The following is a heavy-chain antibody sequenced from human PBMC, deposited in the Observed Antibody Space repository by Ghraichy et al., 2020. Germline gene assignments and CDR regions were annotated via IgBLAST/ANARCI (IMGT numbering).Heavy chain of an antibody. V-gene: IGHV4-38-2*01. CDR1: GYSISSGYY. Sequence: SETLSLTCAVSGYSISSGYYWGWIRQPPGQGLEWIGSIYHSGSTYYNPSLKSRVTISVDTSKNQFSLKLSSVTAADTAVYYCARSSGIAAAHGRFDPWGQGTLVTVSS. J-gene: IGHJ5*02. CDR2: IYHSGST. CDR3: ARSSGIAAAHGRFDP. D-gene: IGHD6-13*01.